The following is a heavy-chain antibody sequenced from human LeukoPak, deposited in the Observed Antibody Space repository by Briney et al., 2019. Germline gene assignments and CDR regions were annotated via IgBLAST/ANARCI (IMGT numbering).Heavy chain of an antibody. CDR3: ARHSRDGYNFIDY. D-gene: IGHD5-24*01. Sequence: SETLSLTCTVSGGSISSYYWSWIRQPPGKGLEWIGYIYTSGSTHYNPSLKSRVTIPTDTSKNQFSLKLNSVTAADTAVYYCARHSRDGYNFIDYWGQGTLVTVSS. CDR1: GGSISSYY. CDR2: IYTSGST. J-gene: IGHJ4*02. V-gene: IGHV4-4*09.